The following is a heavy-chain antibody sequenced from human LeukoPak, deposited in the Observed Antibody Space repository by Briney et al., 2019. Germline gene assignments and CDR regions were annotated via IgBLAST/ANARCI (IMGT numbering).Heavy chain of an antibody. Sequence: SETLSLTCTVSGGSINSYFWSWIRQPPGKGLEWIGEINHSGSTNYNPSLKSRVTISVDTSKNQFSLKLSSVTAADTAVYYCARVYIMVRGVTLYYFDYWGQGTLVTVSS. CDR1: GGSINSYF. CDR2: INHSGST. D-gene: IGHD3-10*01. CDR3: ARVYIMVRGVTLYYFDY. J-gene: IGHJ4*02. V-gene: IGHV4-34*01.